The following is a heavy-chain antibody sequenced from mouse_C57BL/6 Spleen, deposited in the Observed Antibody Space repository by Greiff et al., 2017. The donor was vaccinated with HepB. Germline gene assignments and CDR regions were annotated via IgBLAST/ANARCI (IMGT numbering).Heavy chain of an antibody. V-gene: IGHV1-7*01. D-gene: IGHD1-1*01. Sequence: VQLQQSGAELAKPGASVKLSCKASGYTFTSYWMHWVKQRPGQGLEWIGYINPSSGYTKYNQKFKDKATLTADKSSSSAYMQLSSLTYEDSAVYYCAREGVVARSYVDYWGQGTTLTFSS. CDR3: AREGVVARSYVDY. CDR2: INPSSGYT. J-gene: IGHJ2*01. CDR1: GYTFTSYW.